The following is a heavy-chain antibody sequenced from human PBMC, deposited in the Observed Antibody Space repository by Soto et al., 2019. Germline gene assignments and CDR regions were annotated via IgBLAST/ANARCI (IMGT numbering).Heavy chain of an antibody. D-gene: IGHD4-17*01. Sequence: EVQLVQSGAEVKKPGESLRISCKGSGYSFTSYWISWVRQMPGKGLEWMGRIDPSDSYTNYSPSFQGHVTISADKSISTAYLQWSSLKASDTAMYYCAILSGGVSTVTTPNWFDPWGQGTLVTVSS. CDR1: GYSFTSYW. CDR2: IDPSDSYT. CDR3: AILSGGVSTVTTPNWFDP. V-gene: IGHV5-10-1*03. J-gene: IGHJ5*02.